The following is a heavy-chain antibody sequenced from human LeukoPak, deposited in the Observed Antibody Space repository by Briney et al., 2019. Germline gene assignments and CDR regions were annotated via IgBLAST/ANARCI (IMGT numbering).Heavy chain of an antibody. CDR2: ISSSGSTI. Sequence: PGGSLRLSCAASGFTFSDYYMSWIRQAPGKGLEWVSYISSSGSTIYYADSVKGRFTISRDNAKNSLYLQMNSLRAEDTAVYYCARGSRDMIVVVITADYWGKGTLVTVSS. D-gene: IGHD3-22*01. J-gene: IGHJ4*02. CDR1: GFTFSDYY. V-gene: IGHV3-11*04. CDR3: ARGSRDMIVVVITADY.